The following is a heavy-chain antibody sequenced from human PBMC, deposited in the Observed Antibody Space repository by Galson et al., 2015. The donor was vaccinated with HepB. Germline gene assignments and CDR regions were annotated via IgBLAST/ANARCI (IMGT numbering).Heavy chain of an antibody. Sequence: CAISGDSVFSNSAAWNWIRQSPSRGLEWLGRAYYRSKWYTDYALSMRGRITINPDTSKNQFSLQVNSVTPEDTAVYYCARARSGSRWIGKDAFDIWGQGTMVTVSS. CDR1: GDSVFSNSAA. CDR2: AYYRSKWYT. CDR3: ARARSGSRWIGKDAFDI. D-gene: IGHD1-26*01. V-gene: IGHV6-1*01. J-gene: IGHJ3*02.